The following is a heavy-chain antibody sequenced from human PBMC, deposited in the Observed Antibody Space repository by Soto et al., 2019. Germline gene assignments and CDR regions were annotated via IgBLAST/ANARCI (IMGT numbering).Heavy chain of an antibody. V-gene: IGHV1-18*04. D-gene: IGHD3-22*01. CDR1: GYTFTSYG. CDR3: ASGSYDSSGYKEFDY. J-gene: IGHJ4*02. Sequence: VASVKVSCKASGYTFTSYGISWVRQAPGQGLEWMGWISAYNGNTNYAQKLQGRVTMTTDTSTSTAYMELRSLRSDDTAVYYCASGSYDSSGYKEFDYWGQGTLVTVSS. CDR2: ISAYNGNT.